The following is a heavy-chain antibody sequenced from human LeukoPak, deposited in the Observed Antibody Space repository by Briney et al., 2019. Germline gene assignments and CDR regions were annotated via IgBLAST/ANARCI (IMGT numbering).Heavy chain of an antibody. CDR3: AREGRSYCGGDCYTTNFDY. J-gene: IGHJ4*02. V-gene: IGHV4-34*01. Sequence: PSETLSLTCAVYGGSFSGYYWSWIRQPPGKGLEWIGEINHSGSTNYNPSLKSRVTISVDTSKNQFSLKLSSLTAADTAVYYCAREGRSYCGGDCYTTNFDYWGQGTLVTVSS. CDR1: GGSFSGYY. D-gene: IGHD2-21*01. CDR2: INHSGST.